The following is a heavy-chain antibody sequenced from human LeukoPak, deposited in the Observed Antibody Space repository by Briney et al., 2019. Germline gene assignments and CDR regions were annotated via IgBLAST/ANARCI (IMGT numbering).Heavy chain of an antibody. J-gene: IGHJ1*01. V-gene: IGHV3-23*01. CDR3: AKEVVVVVAATRSEYFQR. CDR1: GFTFSSYA. D-gene: IGHD2-15*01. CDR2: ISGSGGST. Sequence: PGGSLRLSCAASGFTFSSYAMSWVRQAPGKGLEWVSAISGSGGSTYYADSVKGRFTISRDNSKNTLYLQMNSLRAEDTAVYYCAKEVVVVVAATRSEYFQRWGQGTLVTVSS.